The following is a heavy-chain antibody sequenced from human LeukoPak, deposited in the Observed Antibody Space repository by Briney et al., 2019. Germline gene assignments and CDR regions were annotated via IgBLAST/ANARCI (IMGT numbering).Heavy chain of an antibody. CDR3: ARGLLKRGYSYGFPAGFDY. Sequence: PGGSLRLSCAASGFTFSSYAMSWVRQAPGKGLEWVSAISGSGGSTYYADSVKGRFTISRDNSKNTLYLQMNSLRAEDTAVYYCARGLLKRGYSYGFPAGFDYWGQGTLVTVSS. J-gene: IGHJ4*02. D-gene: IGHD5-18*01. CDR1: GFTFSSYA. CDR2: ISGSGGST. V-gene: IGHV3-23*01.